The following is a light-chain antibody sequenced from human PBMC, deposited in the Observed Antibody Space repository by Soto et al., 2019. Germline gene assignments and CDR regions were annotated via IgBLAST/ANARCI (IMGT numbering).Light chain of an antibody. CDR3: QHSDNLPPFI. V-gene: IGKV1-33*01. CDR1: QDIRTS. Sequence: DIQMTQSPSSLSASVGARVSITCQASQDIRTSLSWFQQKPGRAPKLLIYGASNLETGVPSRFRGSGSGTDFTFTISSLQHEDIATYYCQHSDNLPPFIFGPGTKVHIK. CDR2: GAS. J-gene: IGKJ3*01.